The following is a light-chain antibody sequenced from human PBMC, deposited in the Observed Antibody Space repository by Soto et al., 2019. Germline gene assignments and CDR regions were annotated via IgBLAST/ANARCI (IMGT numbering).Light chain of an antibody. CDR1: QTITNW. CDR3: QQFNSYPFT. Sequence: DIEITQSPSTLSASLGYRVTITCLSSQTITNWLAWYQQKPGKAPRLLIYDASSLESWVPSRFSGSGSGTEFTLTISVLQPDDFATYDCQQFNSYPFTCGQGTSLENK. J-gene: IGKJ5*01. V-gene: IGKV1-5*01. CDR2: DAS.